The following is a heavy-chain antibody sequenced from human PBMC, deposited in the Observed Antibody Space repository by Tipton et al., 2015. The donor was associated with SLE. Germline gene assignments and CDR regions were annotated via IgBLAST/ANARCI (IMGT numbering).Heavy chain of an antibody. CDR1: GDSISNVGYY. CDR3: ARAYQGFWSGYLPIYNYMDV. J-gene: IGHJ6*03. V-gene: IGHV4-31*03. CDR2: IYYSGSTD. D-gene: IGHD3-3*01. Sequence: TLSLTCTVSGDSISNVGYYWSWIRQHPGKGLEWIGCIYYSGSTDYYDPSLESRVSISIDTSKNEFSLKLSSVTAADTAVYYCARAYQGFWSGYLPIYNYMDVWGIGTTVTVSS.